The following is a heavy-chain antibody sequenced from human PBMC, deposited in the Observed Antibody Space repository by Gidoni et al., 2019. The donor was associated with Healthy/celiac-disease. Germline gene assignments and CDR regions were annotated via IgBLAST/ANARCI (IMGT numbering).Heavy chain of an antibody. V-gene: IGHV4-4*02. CDR3: ARVKTVAVAGTVHAGGFDP. D-gene: IGHD6-19*01. CDR2: IYHSGST. CDR1: AGSISSSNW. Sequence: QVQLQESGPGLVKPSETLSLTCAVSAGSISSSNWWSWVRQPPGKGMEWIGEIYHSGSTNYNPSLKSRVTISVDKSKNQFSLKLSSVTAADTAVYYCARVKTVAVAGTVHAGGFDPWGQGTLVTVSS. J-gene: IGHJ5*02.